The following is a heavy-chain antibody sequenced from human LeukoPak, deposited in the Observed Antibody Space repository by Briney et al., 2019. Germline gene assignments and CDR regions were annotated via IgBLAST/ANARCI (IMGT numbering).Heavy chain of an antibody. CDR3: AKGRKTGIAVAGYYFDY. J-gene: IGHJ4*02. CDR2: ISGSGGST. V-gene: IGHV3-23*01. Sequence: GGSLRLSCAASGFTFSSYAMSWVRQAPGKGLEWVSAISGSGGSTYYADSVKGRFTISRDNAKNSLYLQMNSLRAEDTALYYCAKGRKTGIAVAGYYFDYWGQGTLVTVSS. D-gene: IGHD6-19*01. CDR1: GFTFSSYA.